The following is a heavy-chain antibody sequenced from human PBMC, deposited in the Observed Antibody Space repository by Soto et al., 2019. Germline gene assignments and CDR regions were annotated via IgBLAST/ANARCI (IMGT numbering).Heavy chain of an antibody. CDR1: GVSISSGGYY. CDR2: SYYSGST. V-gene: IGHV4-31*03. J-gene: IGHJ4*02. CDR3: ARATRWFPPSIAARHFDY. Sequence: QVQLQESGPGLVKPSQTLSLTCTVSGVSISSGGYYWSWIRQHPGKGLEWIGYSYYSGSTYYNPSLKSRVTISVDTSKNQFSLKLSSVTAADTAVYYCARATRWFPPSIAARHFDYWGQGTLVTVSS. D-gene: IGHD6-6*01.